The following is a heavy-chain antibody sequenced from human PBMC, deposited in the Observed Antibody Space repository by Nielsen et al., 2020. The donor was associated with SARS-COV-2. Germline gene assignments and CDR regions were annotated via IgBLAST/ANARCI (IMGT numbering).Heavy chain of an antibody. CDR1: GITLSNYG. J-gene: IGHJ4*02. D-gene: IGHD4-17*01. CDR3: AREHYGDAHRDDYFDY. V-gene: IGHV3-30*03. Sequence: GESLKISCAASGITLSNYGMHWVRQAPGKGLEWVAVISYDGSNKYYADSVKGRFTISRDNSKNTLYLQMNSLRAEDTAVYYCAREHYGDAHRDDYFDYWGQGTLVTVSS. CDR2: ISYDGSNK.